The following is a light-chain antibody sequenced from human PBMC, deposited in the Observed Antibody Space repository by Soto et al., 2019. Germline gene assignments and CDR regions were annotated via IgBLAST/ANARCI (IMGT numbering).Light chain of an antibody. CDR2: GAS. Sequence: EIVMTQSPATLSVSPGERATLSCRASQSVSSNLAWYQQKPGQAPSLLIYGASTRAPGLPARFSGSGSGTEFTLTIGGLQSEDFAVYYCQQYNNWPPTFGQGTKVEIK. CDR3: QQYNNWPPT. J-gene: IGKJ1*01. V-gene: IGKV3-15*01. CDR1: QSVSSN.